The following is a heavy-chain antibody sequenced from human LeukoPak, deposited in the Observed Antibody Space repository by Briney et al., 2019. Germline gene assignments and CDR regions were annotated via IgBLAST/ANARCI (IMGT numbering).Heavy chain of an antibody. CDR1: GFTFSSFP. J-gene: IGHJ6*03. CDR3: ARGAGTTVYCIDV. CDR2: ISNDGSNK. D-gene: IGHD1-7*01. V-gene: IGHV3-30*15. Sequence: PGGSLRLSCAASGFTFSSFPMHWVRQAPGKGLQWVAVISNDGSNKYYPDSLKGRFTISRDSSKNTLYLQMSSLTTEDTAVYYCARGAGTTVYCIDVWGRGTTVTVSS.